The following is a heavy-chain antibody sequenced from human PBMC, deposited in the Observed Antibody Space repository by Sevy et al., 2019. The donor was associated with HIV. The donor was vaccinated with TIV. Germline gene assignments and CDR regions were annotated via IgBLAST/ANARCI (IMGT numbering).Heavy chain of an antibody. V-gene: IGHV3-48*02. CDR3: ASWTMVRGVIIRTP. D-gene: IGHD3-10*01. J-gene: IGHJ5*02. Sequence: GGSLRISCAASGFTFSSYSMNWVRQAPGKGLEWVSYISSSSSTIYYADSVKGRFTISRDNAKNSLYLQMNSLRDEDTAVYYCASWTMVRGVIIRTPGGQGTLVTVSS. CDR2: ISSSSSTI. CDR1: GFTFSSYS.